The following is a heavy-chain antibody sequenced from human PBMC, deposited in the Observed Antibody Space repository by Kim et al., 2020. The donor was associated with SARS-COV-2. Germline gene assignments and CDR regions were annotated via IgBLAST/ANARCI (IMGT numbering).Heavy chain of an antibody. CDR1: GFTFSYFG. D-gene: IGHD1-1*01. Sequence: GGSLRLSCAASGFTFSYFGMHWVRQAPGKGLEWVAIIWYDGSKKYYTDSVKGRFTISRDNSKNTLYLQMNSLRADDTAVYFCARDGGYNAPVDFWGQGTLVTVSS. CDR2: IWYDGSKK. J-gene: IGHJ4*02. V-gene: IGHV3-33*01. CDR3: ARDGGYNAPVDF.